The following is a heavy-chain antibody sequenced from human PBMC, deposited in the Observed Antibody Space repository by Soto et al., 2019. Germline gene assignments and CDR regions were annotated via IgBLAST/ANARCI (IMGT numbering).Heavy chain of an antibody. D-gene: IGHD3-10*01. Sequence: GGSLRLSCAASGFTFSSYWMSWVRQAPGKGLEWVANIKQDGSEKYYVDSVKGRFTISRDNAKNSLYLQMNSLRAEDTAVYYCARGLWFGELLPYYYYSMDVWGQGTTVTVSS. V-gene: IGHV3-7*05. CDR3: ARGLWFGELLPYYYYSMDV. J-gene: IGHJ6*02. CDR2: IKQDGSEK. CDR1: GFTFSSYW.